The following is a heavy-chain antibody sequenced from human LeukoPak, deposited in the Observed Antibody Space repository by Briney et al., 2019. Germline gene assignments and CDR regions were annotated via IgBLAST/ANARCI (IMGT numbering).Heavy chain of an antibody. CDR3: ARGRRFLEWLLYFDY. J-gene: IGHJ4*02. Sequence: GGSLRLSCAASGFTFSSYWMNWVRQAPGKGLVWVSRIASDGSSTTYADSVKGRFSISRDNAKNTLYLQMNSLRVEDTAVYYCARGRRFLEWLLYFDYWGQGTLVTVSS. D-gene: IGHD3-3*01. CDR2: IASDGSST. V-gene: IGHV3-74*01. CDR1: GFTFSSYW.